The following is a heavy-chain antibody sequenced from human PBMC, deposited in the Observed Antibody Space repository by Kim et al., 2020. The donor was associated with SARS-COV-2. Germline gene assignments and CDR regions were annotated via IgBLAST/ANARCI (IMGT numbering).Heavy chain of an antibody. V-gene: IGHV3-9*01. CDR2: ISWNSGSI. Sequence: GGSLRLSCAASGFTFGDYAMHWVRQAPGKGLEWVSGISWNSGSIGYADSVKGRFTISRDNAKNSLYLQMNSLRAEDTALYYCAILRFTSERYYYYGMDVWGQGTTVTVSS. J-gene: IGHJ6*02. CDR1: GFTFGDYA. CDR3: AILRFTSERYYYYGMDV. D-gene: IGHD4-17*01.